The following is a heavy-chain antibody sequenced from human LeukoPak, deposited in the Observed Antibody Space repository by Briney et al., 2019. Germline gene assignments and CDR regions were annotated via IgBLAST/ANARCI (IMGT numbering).Heavy chain of an antibody. CDR1: GFTFSSYW. Sequence: GGSLRLSCAASGFTFSSYWMSWVRQAPGKGLEWVANIKQDGSEKYYVDSVKGRFTISRDNAKNSLYLQMNSLRAEDTAVYYCARDHGYSYGYTYYYYGMDVWGQGTTVTDSS. V-gene: IGHV3-7*01. J-gene: IGHJ6*02. CDR3: ARDHGYSYGYTYYYYGMDV. D-gene: IGHD5-18*01. CDR2: IKQDGSEK.